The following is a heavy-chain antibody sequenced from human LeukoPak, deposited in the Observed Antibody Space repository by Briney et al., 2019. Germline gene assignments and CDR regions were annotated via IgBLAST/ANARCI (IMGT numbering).Heavy chain of an antibody. J-gene: IGHJ4*02. V-gene: IGHV3-23*01. CDR3: TTFLRAPQVGY. Sequence: GGSLRLSCAASGFTFSSYAMSWVRQAPGKGLEWVSAISGSGGSTYYADSVKGRFTISRDNSKNTLYLQMNSLKTEDTAVYYCTTFLRAPQVGYWGQGTLVTVSS. CDR2: ISGSGGST. CDR1: GFTFSSYA. D-gene: IGHD1-14*01.